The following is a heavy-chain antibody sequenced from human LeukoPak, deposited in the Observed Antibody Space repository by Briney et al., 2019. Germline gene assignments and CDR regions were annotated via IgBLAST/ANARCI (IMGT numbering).Heavy chain of an antibody. CDR2: IYTSGST. V-gene: IGHV4-61*02. J-gene: IGHJ5*02. CDR1: GGSISSGDYY. CDR3: ARGPVVVPNWFDP. Sequence: PSETLSLTCTVSGGSISSGDYYWSWIRQPPGKGLEWIGRIYTSGSTNYNPSLKSRVTISVDTSKNQFSLKLSSVTAADTAVYYCARGPVVVPNWFDPWGQGTLVTVSS. D-gene: IGHD2-2*01.